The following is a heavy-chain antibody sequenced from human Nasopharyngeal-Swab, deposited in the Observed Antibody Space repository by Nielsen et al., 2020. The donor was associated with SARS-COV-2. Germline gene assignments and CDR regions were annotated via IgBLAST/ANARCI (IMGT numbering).Heavy chain of an antibody. D-gene: IGHD4-17*01. Sequence: SETLSLTCTVSGGSISSSSYYWGWIRQPPGKGLEWIGSIYYSGSTYYNPSLKSRVTISVDTFKNQFSLKLSSVTAADTAVYYCARAYGDADYYYGMDVWGQGTTVTVSS. V-gene: IGHV4-39*01. CDR2: IYYSGST. CDR1: GGSISSSSYY. J-gene: IGHJ6*02. CDR3: ARAYGDADYYYGMDV.